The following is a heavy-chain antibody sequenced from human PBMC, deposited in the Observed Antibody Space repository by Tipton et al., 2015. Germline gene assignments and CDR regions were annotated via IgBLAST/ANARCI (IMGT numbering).Heavy chain of an antibody. Sequence: SLRLSCAASGFTFSTNAMSCVRQAPGKGLEWVAAIVGSGGPTYYADSVKGRFTFSRDDSKNTLYLQMTSLRAEDTAVYFCVKGAWLEYWGQGTLVPVSS. CDR3: VKGAWLEY. V-gene: IGHV3-23*01. D-gene: IGHD2-21*01. CDR2: IVGSGGPT. CDR1: GFTFSTNA. J-gene: IGHJ4*02.